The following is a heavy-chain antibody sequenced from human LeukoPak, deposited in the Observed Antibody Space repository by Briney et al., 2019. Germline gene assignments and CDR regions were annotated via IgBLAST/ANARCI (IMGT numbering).Heavy chain of an antibody. J-gene: IGHJ4*02. D-gene: IGHD5-18*01. Sequence: GGSLRLSCAASGFTFSSYAVSWVRQAPGKGLEGVSEISGTNDNTHYADSVKGRFTISRDRSKNTLYLQMNSLRAEDTAVYYCAKREYRYGLYYFDYWGQGTLVTVSS. CDR2: ISGTNDNT. V-gene: IGHV3-23*01. CDR1: GFTFSSYA. CDR3: AKREYRYGLYYFDY.